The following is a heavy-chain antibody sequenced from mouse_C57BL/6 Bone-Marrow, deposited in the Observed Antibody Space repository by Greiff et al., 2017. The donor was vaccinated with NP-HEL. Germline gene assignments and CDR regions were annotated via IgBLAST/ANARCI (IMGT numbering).Heavy chain of an antibody. CDR2: IHPNSGST. CDR3: AREGPITTVVATDY. J-gene: IGHJ2*01. Sequence: QVQLKQPGAELVKPGASVKLSCKASGYTFTSYWMHWVKQRPGQGLEWIGMIHPNSGSTNYNEKFKSKATLTVDKSSSTAYMQLSSLTSEDSAVYYCAREGPITTVVATDYWGQGTTLTVSS. V-gene: IGHV1-64*01. D-gene: IGHD1-1*01. CDR1: GYTFTSYW.